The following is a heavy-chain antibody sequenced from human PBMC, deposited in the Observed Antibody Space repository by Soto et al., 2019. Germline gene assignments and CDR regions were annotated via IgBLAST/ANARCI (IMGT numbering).Heavy chain of an antibody. CDR1: SGSISSYY. J-gene: IGHJ4*02. V-gene: IGHV4-59*08. D-gene: IGHD3-22*01. CDR2: IYYSGST. Sequence: PSETLSLTCTVSSGSISSYYWSWIRQPPGKGLEWIGYIYYSGSTNYNPSLKSRVTISVDTSKNQFSLKLSSVTAADTAVYYCARHNSPYDRSAPTDYWGQGALVTVSS. CDR3: ARHNSPYDRSAPTDY.